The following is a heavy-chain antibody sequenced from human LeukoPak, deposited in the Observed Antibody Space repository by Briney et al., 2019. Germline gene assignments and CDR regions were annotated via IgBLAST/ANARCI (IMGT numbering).Heavy chain of an antibody. CDR3: ARDRRCVNGVCHSPAGMDV. J-gene: IGHJ6*02. CDR1: GFILNSYG. Sequence: GRSLRLSCAASGFILNSYGMHWVRQAPGKGLEWVADIWFDGKNQHFADSVRGRFAISRDNSKNTVYLQINSLRAEDTAVYYCARDRRCVNGVCHSPAGMDVWGQGTTVTVSS. CDR2: IWFDGKNQ. V-gene: IGHV3-33*01. D-gene: IGHD2-8*01.